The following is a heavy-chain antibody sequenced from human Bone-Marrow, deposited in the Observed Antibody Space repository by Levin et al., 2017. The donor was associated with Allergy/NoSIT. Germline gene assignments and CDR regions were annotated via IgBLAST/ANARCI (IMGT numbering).Heavy chain of an antibody. D-gene: IGHD6-19*01. Sequence: QAGGSLRLSCVASGFTFSMYLMTWVRQAPGKGLEWVASIKQGGSEKFYVDSVKGRFTISRDNAKNSLSLHMNSLRVEDTGIYYCARAPNRGGWDFDYWGQGTLVTVSS. CDR1: GFTFSMYL. J-gene: IGHJ4*02. CDR2: IKQGGSEK. V-gene: IGHV3-7*01. CDR3: ARAPNRGGWDFDY.